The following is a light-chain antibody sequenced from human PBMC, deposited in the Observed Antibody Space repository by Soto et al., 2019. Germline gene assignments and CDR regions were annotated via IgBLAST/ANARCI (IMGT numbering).Light chain of an antibody. V-gene: IGKV3-15*01. CDR2: GAS. CDR1: QSVSSN. Sequence: EIVMTQSPATLSVSPGERATLSCRASQSVSSNLAWYQQKPGQAPRLLIYGASTRATGIPARFSGSGSGTEFTLTISSLQSEDLAVYYCQRYGTSTTFGQGTKVDIK. CDR3: QRYGTSTT. J-gene: IGKJ1*01.